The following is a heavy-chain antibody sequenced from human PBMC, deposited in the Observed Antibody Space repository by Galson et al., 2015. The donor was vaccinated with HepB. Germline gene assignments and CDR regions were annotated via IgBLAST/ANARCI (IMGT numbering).Heavy chain of an antibody. V-gene: IGHV4-34*01. CDR2: VTHKGKT. D-gene: IGHD3-16*02. CDR1: GGSLSGHY. J-gene: IGHJ3*02. CDR3: ARGQSRSLSPLTFPHRYFDI. Sequence: SETLSLTCVVEGGSLSGHYWTWVRRAPGRAPEWIGDVTHKGKTDYNPSLRSRVAISVDTAKNHFSLTLTSLTAADTAMYYCARGQSRSLSPLTFPHRYFDIWGGGTMVTVSS.